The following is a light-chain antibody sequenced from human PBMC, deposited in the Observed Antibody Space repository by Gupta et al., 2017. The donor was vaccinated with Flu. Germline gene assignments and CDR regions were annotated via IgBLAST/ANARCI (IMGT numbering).Light chain of an antibody. V-gene: IGLV2-8*01. CDR2: DVS. CDR3: SSYAGSNNWV. J-gene: IGLJ3*02. CDR1: SSDVGGYKS. Sequence: QSALTQPPSASGSPGQSVTISCTGTSSDVGGYKSVSWYRQHPGKAPKLMIYDVSKRPSGVPDRFSGSNSGNTASLTVSGLQAEDEADYYCSSYAGSNNWVFGGGTKLTVL.